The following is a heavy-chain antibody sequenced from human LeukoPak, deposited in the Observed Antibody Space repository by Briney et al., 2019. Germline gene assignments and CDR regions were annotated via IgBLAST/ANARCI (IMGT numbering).Heavy chain of an antibody. CDR3: ARDLWRYYYYYMDV. CDR2: IYTSGST. D-gene: IGHD2/OR15-2a*01. V-gene: IGHV4-4*07. CDR1: GGSISSYY. Sequence: SETLSLTCTVSGGSISSYYWSWIRQPAGKGLEWIGRIYTSGSTNYNPSLKSRVTMSVDTSKNQFSLKLSSVTAADTAVYYCARDLWRYYYYYMDVWGKGTTVTVSS. J-gene: IGHJ6*03.